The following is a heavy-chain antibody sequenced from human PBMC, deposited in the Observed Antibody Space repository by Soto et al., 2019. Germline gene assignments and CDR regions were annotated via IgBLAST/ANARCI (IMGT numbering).Heavy chain of an antibody. D-gene: IGHD3-22*01. CDR3: AKDADYDSSGYNLDY. J-gene: IGHJ4*02. CDR2: ISWNSGSI. V-gene: IGHV3-9*01. Sequence: EVQLVESGGGLVQPGRSLRLSCAASGFTFDDYAMHWVRQAPGKGLEWVSGISWNSGSIGYADSVKGRFTISRDNAKNSLYLQMNSLRAEDTALYYCAKDADYDSSGYNLDYWGEGTLVAVSS. CDR1: GFTFDDYA.